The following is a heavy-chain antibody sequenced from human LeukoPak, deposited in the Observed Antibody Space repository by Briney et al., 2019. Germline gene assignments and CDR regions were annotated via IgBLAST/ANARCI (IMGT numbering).Heavy chain of an antibody. CDR3: ARAILEWLKDY. J-gene: IGHJ4*02. CDR2: ISSSSSTI. CDR1: GFTFSSYG. V-gene: IGHV3-48*01. Sequence: GGSLRLSCAASGFTFSSYGMHWVRQAPGKGLEWVSYISSSSSTIYYADSVKGRFTISRDNAKNSLYLQMNSLRAEDTAVYYCARAILEWLKDYWGQGTLVTVSS. D-gene: IGHD3-3*01.